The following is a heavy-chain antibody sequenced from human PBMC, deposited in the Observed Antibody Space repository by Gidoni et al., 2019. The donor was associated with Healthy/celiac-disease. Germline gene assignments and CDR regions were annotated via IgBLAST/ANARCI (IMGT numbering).Heavy chain of an antibody. CDR3: ARDSYSSSWYYFDY. V-gene: IGHV4-34*01. CDR2: INHSAST. D-gene: IGHD6-13*01. Sequence: VQLQQWGAGLLKPSETLSLSCAVYGGSFSGYYWSWIRQPPGKGLEWIGEINHSASTNYNPSLKSRVTISVDTSKNQFSLKLSSVTAADTAIYYCARDSYSSSWYYFDYWGQGTLVTVSS. CDR1: GGSFSGYY. J-gene: IGHJ4*02.